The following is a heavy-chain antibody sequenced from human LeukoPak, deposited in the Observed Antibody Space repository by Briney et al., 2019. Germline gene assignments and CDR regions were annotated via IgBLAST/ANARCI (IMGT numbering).Heavy chain of an antibody. D-gene: IGHD1-26*01. CDR2: IRYDGSNK. V-gene: IGHV3-30*02. Sequence: GGSLRLSCAVSGFTFSDYGMHWVRQAPVKGLEWVAFIRYDGSNKYYGDSVKGRFTISRDNSKNTVYLQMNSLRPEDTAVYYCAKEYSGSFEYWGQGTLVIVSS. J-gene: IGHJ4*02. CDR1: GFTFSDYG. CDR3: AKEYSGSFEY.